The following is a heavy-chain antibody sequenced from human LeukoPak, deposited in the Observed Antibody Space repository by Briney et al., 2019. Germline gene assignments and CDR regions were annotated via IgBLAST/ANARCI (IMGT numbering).Heavy chain of an antibody. D-gene: IGHD3-10*01. J-gene: IGHJ4*02. Sequence: PWGSLTLTCAASGFTFSGYWMHWVRQAPGKGLVWVSRINTSGSSTSYADSVKGRFTISRDNAKNTLYLQMNSLRAEDTAVYYCARVGWYYYGSGSHHYFDYWGQG. CDR3: ARVGWYYYGSGSHHYFDY. CDR2: INTSGSST. CDR1: GFTFSGYW. V-gene: IGHV3-74*01.